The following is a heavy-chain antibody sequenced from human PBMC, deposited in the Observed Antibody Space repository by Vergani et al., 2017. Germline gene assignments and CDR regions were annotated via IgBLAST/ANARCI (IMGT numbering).Heavy chain of an antibody. Sequence: QAQLRESGPGLVKPSETLSLTCHVFGVSVTDYNCNWIRQAPGKGLGWIGSLSTTGGATHASHNPSLKSRVSISVDTSKSQFSLRLTSVTAADSAIYYCAGDTHSWQRADRWGQGLLVSVSS. CDR3: AGDTHSWQRADR. D-gene: IGHD6-13*01. CDR2: LSTTGGA. CDR1: GVSVTDYN. V-gene: IGHV4-59*02. J-gene: IGHJ5*02.